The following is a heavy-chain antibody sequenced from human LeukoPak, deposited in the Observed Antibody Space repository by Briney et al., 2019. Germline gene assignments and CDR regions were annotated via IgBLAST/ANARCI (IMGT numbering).Heavy chain of an antibody. Sequence: GGSLRLSCAASGFTFSSYGMHWVRQAPGKGLEWVAVISYDGSNKYYADSVKGRFTISRDNSKNTLYLQMNSLRAEDTAVYYCAKDRGRVYDSSGYGGLDYWGQGTLVTVSS. CDR3: AKDRGRVYDSSGYGGLDY. D-gene: IGHD3-22*01. CDR2: ISYDGSNK. CDR1: GFTFSSYG. J-gene: IGHJ4*02. V-gene: IGHV3-30*18.